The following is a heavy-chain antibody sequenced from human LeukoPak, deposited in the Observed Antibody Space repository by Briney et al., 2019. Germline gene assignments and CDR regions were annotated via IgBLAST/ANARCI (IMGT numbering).Heavy chain of an antibody. CDR1: EFTISGYW. D-gene: IGHD3-22*01. CDR2: IKQDGSEK. V-gene: IGHV3-7*05. CDR3: ARAPSSGYYFFDAFDI. Sequence: GGSLRLSRAASEFTISGYWMSWVRQAPGKGLEWVANIKQDGSEKFYVDSVKGRFTISRDNAKNSVFLQLNSLRAEDTAVYYCARAPSSGYYFFDAFDIWGQGTMVTVSS. J-gene: IGHJ3*02.